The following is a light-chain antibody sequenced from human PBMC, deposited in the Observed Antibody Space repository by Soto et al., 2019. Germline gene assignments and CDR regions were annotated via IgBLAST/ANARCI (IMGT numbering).Light chain of an antibody. CDR2: EVS. CDR3: CSYAGSSTVI. CDR1: SSDVGSYNL. J-gene: IGLJ2*01. V-gene: IGLV2-23*02. Sequence: QSALTQPASVSGSPGQSITISCTGTSSDVGSYNLVSWYQHHPGKAPKLMIYEVSKRPSGVSNRFSGSKSGNTASLTIPGLQAEDEADYYCCSYAGSSTVIFGGGTKVTVL.